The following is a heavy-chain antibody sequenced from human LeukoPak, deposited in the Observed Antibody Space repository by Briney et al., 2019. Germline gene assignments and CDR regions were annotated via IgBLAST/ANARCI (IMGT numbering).Heavy chain of an antibody. CDR2: ISADGSDA. J-gene: IGHJ5*02. Sequence: GGSLRLSCAASGFTFSNFWMHWVRQASGKGLVWVSRISADGSDAVYADSVKGRFTISRDNAKNTVHLQMNNLRAEDTAVYYCARDRPHNWFDPWGRGTLVTVSS. CDR1: GFTFSNFW. CDR3: ARDRPHNWFDP. V-gene: IGHV3-74*01.